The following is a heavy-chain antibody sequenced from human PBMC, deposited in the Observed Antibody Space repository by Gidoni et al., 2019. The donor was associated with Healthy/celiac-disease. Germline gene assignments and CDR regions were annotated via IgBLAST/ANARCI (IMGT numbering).Heavy chain of an antibody. D-gene: IGHD6-19*01. J-gene: IGHJ1*01. CDR1: GFTFTSSA. CDR2: IVVGSCNT. Sequence: QMQLVQSGPEVKKPGTSVKVSCQASGFTFTSSAMQWVRQARGQRLEWIGWIVVGSCNTNYAQKFQERVTITRDMSTSTAYMELSSLRSEVTAVYYCASDVIAVAGNVIWGQGTLVTVSS. V-gene: IGHV1-58*02. CDR3: ASDVIAVAGNVI.